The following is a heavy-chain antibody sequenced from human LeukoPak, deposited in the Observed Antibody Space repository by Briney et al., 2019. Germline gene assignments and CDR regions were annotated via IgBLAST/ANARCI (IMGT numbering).Heavy chain of an antibody. V-gene: IGHV1-69*05. D-gene: IGHD5-12*01. Sequence: SVKVSCKASGGTFSSYAISWVRQAPGQGLEWMGRIIPIFGTANYAQKFQGRVTITTDESTSTAYMELSRLRSDDTAVYYCASQFRGYSFDYWGQGTLVTVSS. J-gene: IGHJ4*02. CDR1: GGTFSSYA. CDR3: ASQFRGYSFDY. CDR2: IIPIFGTA.